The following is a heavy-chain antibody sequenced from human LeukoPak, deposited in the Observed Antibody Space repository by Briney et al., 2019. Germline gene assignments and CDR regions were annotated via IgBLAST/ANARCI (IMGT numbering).Heavy chain of an antibody. Sequence: SVKVSCKASGGTFSSYAISWVRQAPGQGLEWMGGIIPIFGTANYAQKFQGRVTITADESTSTAYMELSSLRSEDTAVYYCARGSSWHEYFDYWGQGALVTVSS. CDR1: GGTFSSYA. CDR2: IIPIFGTA. D-gene: IGHD6-13*01. V-gene: IGHV1-69*13. CDR3: ARGSSWHEYFDY. J-gene: IGHJ4*02.